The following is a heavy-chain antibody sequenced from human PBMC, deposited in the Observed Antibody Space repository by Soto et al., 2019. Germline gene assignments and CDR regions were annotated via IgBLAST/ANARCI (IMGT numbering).Heavy chain of an antibody. CDR2: IYYSGST. V-gene: IGHV4-39*01. CDR1: GGSISSSSYY. J-gene: IGHJ1*01. Sequence: PSETLSLTCTVSGGSISSSSYYWGWIRQPPGKGLEWIGSIYYSGSTYYNPSLKSRVTISVDTSKNQFSLKLSSVTAEDTAVYYCVTPVHGSGRQPGWSAGFQHWGQGTLVTVSS. D-gene: IGHD3-10*01. CDR3: VTPVHGSGRQPGWSAGFQH.